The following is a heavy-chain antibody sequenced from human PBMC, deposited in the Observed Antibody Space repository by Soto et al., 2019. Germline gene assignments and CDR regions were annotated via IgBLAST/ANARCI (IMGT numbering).Heavy chain of an antibody. Sequence: EVQLVESGGGLVQPGGSLRLSCAASGFTFSDHYMDWVRQAPGRGLEWVGHSRNKANSYITEYAASVKGRFTISRDDSKSSLYLQMNSLKTEDTAVYYCTRTYGGFLGYINVWGKGTTVTVSS. CDR1: GFTFSDHY. J-gene: IGHJ6*03. D-gene: IGHD3-16*01. V-gene: IGHV3-72*01. CDR2: SRNKANSYIT. CDR3: TRTYGGFLGYINV.